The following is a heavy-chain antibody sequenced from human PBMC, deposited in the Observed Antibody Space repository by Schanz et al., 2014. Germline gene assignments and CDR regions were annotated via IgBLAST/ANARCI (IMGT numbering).Heavy chain of an antibody. CDR3: AIDRGYCSGGSCLAFDD. CDR1: GFTFSSYA. D-gene: IGHD2-15*01. V-gene: IGHV3-23*01. Sequence: EGQLLESGGGLIQPGGSLRLSCAASGFTFSSYAMSWVRQAPGKGLEWVSTISASGGSTYYADSVKGRFTISRDNARNSLYLHMNTLGAEDTAVYYCAIDRGYCSGGSCLAFDDWGQGTLVTVSS. CDR2: ISASGGST. J-gene: IGHJ4*01.